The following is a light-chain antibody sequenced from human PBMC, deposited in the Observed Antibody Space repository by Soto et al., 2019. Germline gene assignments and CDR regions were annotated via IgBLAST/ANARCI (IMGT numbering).Light chain of an antibody. Sequence: QSVLTQPPSASGSPGQSVTISCTGTSSDIGTSNFVSWYQHHPGKAPKLLIYEVTKRPSDVPDRFSGSKSANTASLTVSGLQAQDEAAYYCGSYAGNSDFVFGTGTKVTVL. CDR3: GSYAGNSDFV. CDR2: EVT. V-gene: IGLV2-8*01. CDR1: SSDIGTSNF. J-gene: IGLJ1*01.